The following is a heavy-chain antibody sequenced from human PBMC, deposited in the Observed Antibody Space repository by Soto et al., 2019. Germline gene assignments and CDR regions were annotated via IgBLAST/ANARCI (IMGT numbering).Heavy chain of an antibody. CDR3: GRDLGSDKAKTPHGY. Sequence: GGSLRLSCAASGFTFSSYSMNWVRQALGKGLEWVSYISSSSTIYYADSVKGRFTISRDNAKNSLYLQLNSLRAEDTAVYYCGRDLGSDKAKTPHGYWGQGTLVTVSS. D-gene: IGHD5-18*01. CDR1: GFTFSSYS. V-gene: IGHV3-48*01. J-gene: IGHJ4*02. CDR2: ISSSSTI.